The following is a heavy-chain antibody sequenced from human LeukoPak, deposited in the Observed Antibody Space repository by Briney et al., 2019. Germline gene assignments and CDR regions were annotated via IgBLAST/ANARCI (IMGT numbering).Heavy chain of an antibody. CDR2: ISYDGSNK. J-gene: IGHJ6*02. D-gene: IGHD2-2*01. CDR3: AKDSYCSSTSCYWGAYYYYGMDV. V-gene: IGHV3-30*18. Sequence: PGRSLRLSCAASGFTFSSYGVHWVRQAPGKGLEWVAVISYDGSNKYYADSVKGRFTISRDNSKNTLYLQMNSLRAEDKAVYYCAKDSYCSSTSCYWGAYYYYGMDVWGQGTTVTVSS. CDR1: GFTFSSYG.